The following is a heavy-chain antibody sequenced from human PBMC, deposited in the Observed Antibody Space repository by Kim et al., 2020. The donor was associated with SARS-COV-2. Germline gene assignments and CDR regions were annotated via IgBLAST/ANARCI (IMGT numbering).Heavy chain of an antibody. V-gene: IGHV1-2*02. CDR3: ATHGEVGATGMDV. J-gene: IGHJ6*02. D-gene: IGHD1-26*01. Sequence: QKVQGRVTMTRDTAISTAYMELSRLGSDDTAVYYCATHGEVGATGMDVWGQGTTVTVSS.